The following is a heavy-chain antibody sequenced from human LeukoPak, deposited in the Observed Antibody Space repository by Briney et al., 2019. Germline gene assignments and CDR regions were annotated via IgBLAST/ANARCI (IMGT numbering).Heavy chain of an antibody. Sequence: PGGSLRLSCAASGFTFSSYGMHWVRQAPGKGLEWVAVISYDGSNKYYADSVKGRFTISRDNSKNTLYLQMNSLRAEDTAVYYCAKDLRDDSSGYLDYWGQGTLVTISS. CDR2: ISYDGSNK. CDR1: GFTFSSYG. CDR3: AKDLRDDSSGYLDY. V-gene: IGHV3-30*18. J-gene: IGHJ4*02. D-gene: IGHD3-22*01.